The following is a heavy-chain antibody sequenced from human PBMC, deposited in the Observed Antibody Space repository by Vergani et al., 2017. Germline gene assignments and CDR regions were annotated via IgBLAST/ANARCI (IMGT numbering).Heavy chain of an antibody. CDR1: GFTFSSYA. CDR2: ISGSGGST. CDR3: AKVGSPPTAAGGFDY. D-gene: IGHD6-13*01. V-gene: IGHV3-23*01. J-gene: IGHJ4*02. Sequence: EVQLLESGGGLVQPGGSLRLSCAASGFTFSSYAMSWVRQAPGKGLEWVSAISGSGGSTYYADSVKGRFTISRDNSKNNLYLQMNSLRAEDTAVYYCAKVGSPPTAAGGFDYWGQGTLVTVSS.